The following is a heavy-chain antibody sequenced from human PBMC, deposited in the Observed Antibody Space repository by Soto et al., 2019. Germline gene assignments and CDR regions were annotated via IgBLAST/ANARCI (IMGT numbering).Heavy chain of an antibody. CDR1: GGSISSYY. V-gene: IGHV4-59*08. J-gene: IGHJ4*02. CDR2: IYYSGST. CDR3: ARRLSGSYSDY. D-gene: IGHD1-26*01. Sequence: PSETLSRTCTVSGGSISSYYWSWIRQPPGKGLEWIGYIYYSGSTNYNPSLKSRVTISVDTSKNQFSLKLNSVTAADTAVYYCARRLSGSYSDYWGQGTLVTVSS.